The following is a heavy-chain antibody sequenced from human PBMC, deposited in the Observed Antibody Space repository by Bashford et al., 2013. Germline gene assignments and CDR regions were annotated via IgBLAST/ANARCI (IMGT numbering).Heavy chain of an antibody. CDR3: TRDSGTFNWLDP. D-gene: IGHD1-26*01. J-gene: IGHJ5*02. Sequence: VASVKVSCQAVGFAFPTSAIHWVRQGRGQRLEWIGWIVVGSGDTKYVDNMQGRLTITRDVATATAYMELSSLKTEDTAVYFCTRDSGTFNWLDPWGQGTLVTVSS. CDR1: GFAFPTSA. CDR2: IVVGSGDT. V-gene: IGHV1-58*02.